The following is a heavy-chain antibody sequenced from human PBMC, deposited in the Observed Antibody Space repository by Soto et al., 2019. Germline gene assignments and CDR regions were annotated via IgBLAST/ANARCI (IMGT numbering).Heavy chain of an antibody. CDR1: GYTFTTYY. CDR3: ARAGYCSGGTCFHGNCDY. J-gene: IGHJ4*02. D-gene: IGHD2-15*01. Sequence: QVQLVQSGAEVKRPGASVKVSCKASGYTFTTYYMHWVRQAPGQGLEWLGIINPNGGSTTYAQKFQGRVTMTTDTATNTVYLELSSLRSEDTAVYYCARAGYCSGGTCFHGNCDYWGQGTLVTVSA. V-gene: IGHV1-46*01. CDR2: INPNGGST.